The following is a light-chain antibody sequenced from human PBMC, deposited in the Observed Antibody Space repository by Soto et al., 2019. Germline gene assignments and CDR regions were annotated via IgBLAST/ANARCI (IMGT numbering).Light chain of an antibody. V-gene: IGKV1-39*01. Sequence: DIQMTQSPSSLSASVGDRVTISCRASESISTYLNWYQQKPGNAPKLLIYAASILQSGVPSRFSGSGSATDFTLTISTLQPEDSANDECQQSHITHPWTFGQGTKVESK. CDR2: AAS. CDR3: QQSHITHPWT. J-gene: IGKJ1*01. CDR1: ESISTY.